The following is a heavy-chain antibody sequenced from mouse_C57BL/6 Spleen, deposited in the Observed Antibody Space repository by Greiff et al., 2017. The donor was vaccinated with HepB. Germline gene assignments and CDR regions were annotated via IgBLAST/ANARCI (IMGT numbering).Heavy chain of an antibody. Sequence: VQGVESGAELARPGASVKMSCKASGYTFTSYTMHWVKQRPGQGLEWIGYINPSSGYTKYNQKFKDKATLTADKSSSTAYMQLSSLTSEDSAVYYCARGDSSGSRWGQGTLVTVSA. V-gene: IGHV1-4*01. CDR3: ARGDSSGSR. D-gene: IGHD3-2*02. CDR1: GYTFTSYT. J-gene: IGHJ3*02. CDR2: INPSSGYT.